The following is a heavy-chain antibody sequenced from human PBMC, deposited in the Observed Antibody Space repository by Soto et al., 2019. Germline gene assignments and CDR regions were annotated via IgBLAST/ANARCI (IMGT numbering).Heavy chain of an antibody. V-gene: IGHV4-39*01. CDR1: GGSISSSSYY. J-gene: IGHJ5*02. CDR2: IYYSGST. CDR3: ASGYSYPNWFDP. Sequence: SETLSLTCTVSGGSISSSSYYWCWIRQPPGKGLEWIGSIYYSGSTYYNPSLKSRVTISVDTSKNQFSLKLSSVTAADTAVYYCASGYSYPNWFDPWGQGTLVTVSS. D-gene: IGHD5-18*01.